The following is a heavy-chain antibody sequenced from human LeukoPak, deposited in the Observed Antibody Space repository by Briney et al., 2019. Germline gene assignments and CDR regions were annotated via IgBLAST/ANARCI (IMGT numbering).Heavy chain of an antibody. D-gene: IGHD3-10*01. J-gene: IGHJ4*02. CDR1: GFTFSNSA. CDR2: ISYDGNNK. CDR3: ARDGYYYGSGSYYPDY. Sequence: GGSLRLSCAASGFTFSNSAMNWVRQAPGKGLEWVAVISYDGNNKYYSDSVKGRFTISRDNSKNTLYLQMNSLRAEDTAVYYCARDGYYYGSGSYYPDYWGQGTLVTVSS. V-gene: IGHV3-30*03.